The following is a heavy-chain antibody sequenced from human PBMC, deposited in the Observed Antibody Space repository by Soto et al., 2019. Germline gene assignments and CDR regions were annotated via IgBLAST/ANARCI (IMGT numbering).Heavy chain of an antibody. D-gene: IGHD6-13*01. J-gene: IGHJ5*02. CDR1: GGSISSYY. Sequence: PSETLSLTCTVSGGSISSYYWSWIRQPPGKGLEWIGYIYYSGSTNYNPSLKSRVTISVDTSKNQFSLKLSSVTAADTAVYYCARGKAGYSSSWYWNWFDPWGQGTLGTVSS. CDR3: ARGKAGYSSSWYWNWFDP. CDR2: IYYSGST. V-gene: IGHV4-59*01.